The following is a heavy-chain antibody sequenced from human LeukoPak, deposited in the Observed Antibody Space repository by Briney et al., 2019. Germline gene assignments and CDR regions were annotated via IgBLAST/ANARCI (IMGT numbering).Heavy chain of an antibody. CDR3: ASFDYGGHPDAFDI. D-gene: IGHD4-23*01. J-gene: IGHJ3*02. V-gene: IGHV3-30*14. CDR1: GFTFSRAA. Sequence: GGSLRLSCAASGFTFSRAAMHWVRQAPGKGLEWVAVTSYDGTKKDYADHVKGRFTISRDNSKNTLYLQMNSLRAEDTAMYYCASFDYGGHPDAFDIWGQGTMVTVSS. CDR2: TSYDGTKK.